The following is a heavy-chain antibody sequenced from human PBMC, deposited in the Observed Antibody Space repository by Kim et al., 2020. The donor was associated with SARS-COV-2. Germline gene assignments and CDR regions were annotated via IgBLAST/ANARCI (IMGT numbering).Heavy chain of an antibody. CDR2: T. J-gene: IGHJ4*02. CDR3: ARGERVYVDY. Sequence: TSYAQKFQGKVTMTRDTSTSAVYMELSSLRSEGTAVYYCARGERVYVDYWGQGTLVTVSS. D-gene: IGHD1-26*01. V-gene: IGHV1-46*01.